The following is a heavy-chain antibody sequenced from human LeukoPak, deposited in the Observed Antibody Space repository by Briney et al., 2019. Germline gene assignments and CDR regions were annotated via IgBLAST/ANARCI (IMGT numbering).Heavy chain of an antibody. CDR2: ISYDGSNK. V-gene: IGHV3-30-3*01. CDR3: AIIGTPGETEYYRL. J-gene: IGHJ1*01. Sequence: GGSLGLSWAASGFTFSSYAMHWVRQAPGKGLEWVEVISYDGSNKYYADSVKGRFTISRDNSKNTLYLQMNSLRAEDTAIYYCAIIGTPGETEYYRLWGQGTRVTVSS. D-gene: IGHD2-21*01. CDR1: GFTFSSYA.